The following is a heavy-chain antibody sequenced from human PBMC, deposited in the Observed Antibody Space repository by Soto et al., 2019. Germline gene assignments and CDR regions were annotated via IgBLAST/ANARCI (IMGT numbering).Heavy chain of an antibody. Sequence: PGGSLRLSCAASGFTFSSYGMHWVRQAPGKGLEWVAVIWYDGSNKYYADSVKGRFTISRDNSKNTLYLQMNSLRAEDTAVYYCASGRTAFGAPDYWGQGTLVTVSS. CDR3: ASGRTAFGAPDY. J-gene: IGHJ4*02. D-gene: IGHD3-10*01. CDR1: GFTFSSYG. V-gene: IGHV3-33*01. CDR2: IWYDGSNK.